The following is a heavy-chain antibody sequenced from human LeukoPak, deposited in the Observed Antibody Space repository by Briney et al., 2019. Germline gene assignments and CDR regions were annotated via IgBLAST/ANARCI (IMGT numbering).Heavy chain of an antibody. CDR3: ARGTTFDY. V-gene: IGHV4-34*01. Sequence: SETLSLTCAVYGGSFSGYYWSWIRQPPGKGLEWIGEINHSGSTNYNPSLKSRVTISVDTSKNQFSLKLSSVTAADTAVYYCARGTTFDYWGQGTLVTVSS. D-gene: IGHD1-14*01. CDR2: INHSGST. CDR1: GGSFSGYY. J-gene: IGHJ4*02.